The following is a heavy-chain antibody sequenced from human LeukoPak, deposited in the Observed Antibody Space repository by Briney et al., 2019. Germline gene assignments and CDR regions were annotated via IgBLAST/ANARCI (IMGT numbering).Heavy chain of an antibody. CDR1: GFTFSGSA. J-gene: IGHJ4*02. V-gene: IGHV3-73*01. Sequence: GGSLRLSCAASGFTFSGSAMHWVRQSSGKGGEWVGRIRSKTNNYATAYAASVKGRFTFSRDDSKNTANLQMNSLKTEDTAVYYCTRSYGSDFDYWGQGTLVTVSS. D-gene: IGHD3-10*01. CDR3: TRSYGSDFDY. CDR2: IRSKTNNYAT.